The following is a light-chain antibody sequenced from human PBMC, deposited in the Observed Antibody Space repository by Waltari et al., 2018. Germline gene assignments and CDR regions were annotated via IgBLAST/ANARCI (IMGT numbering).Light chain of an antibody. CDR3: QVWDSSTDVV. Sequence: SYELTQPLSVSVALGQTASISCGGNNIGTKNVHWYQQKPGQAPVLVIHSDDNRPSGIPERCAGSSSGNTATLTISGAQAGDEADYFCQVWDSSTDVVFGGGTKLTVL. CDR2: SDD. CDR1: NIGTKN. J-gene: IGLJ2*01. V-gene: IGLV3-9*01.